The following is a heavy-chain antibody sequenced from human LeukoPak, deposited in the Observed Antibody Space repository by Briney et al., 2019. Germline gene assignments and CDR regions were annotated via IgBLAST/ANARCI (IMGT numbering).Heavy chain of an antibody. V-gene: IGHV3-74*01. CDR3: ARAQAVAGTGGFDP. J-gene: IGHJ5*02. CDR1: GFTFSSYA. CDR2: ISSDGSTT. Sequence: PGGSLRLSCAASGFTFSSYAMSWVRQVPGKGLVWVSRISSDGSTTSYADSVKGRFTISRDNAKNTLYLQMNSLRDEDTAIYYCARAQAVAGTGGFDPWGQGTLVTVSS. D-gene: IGHD6-19*01.